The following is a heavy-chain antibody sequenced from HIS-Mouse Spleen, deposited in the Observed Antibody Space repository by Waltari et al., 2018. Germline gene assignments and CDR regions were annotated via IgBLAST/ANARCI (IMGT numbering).Heavy chain of an antibody. CDR1: GFTVSSYG. D-gene: IGHD1-26*01. CDR3: AKDRGSQFDY. CDR2: ISYDGSNK. V-gene: IGHV3-30*18. J-gene: IGHJ4*02. Sequence: QVQLVESGGGVVQPGRSLRLSCPASGFTVSSYGMPWVRQAPGKGLEWVAVISYDGSNKYYADSVKGRFTISRDNSKNTLYLQMNSLRAEDTAVYYCAKDRGSQFDYWGQGTLVTVSS.